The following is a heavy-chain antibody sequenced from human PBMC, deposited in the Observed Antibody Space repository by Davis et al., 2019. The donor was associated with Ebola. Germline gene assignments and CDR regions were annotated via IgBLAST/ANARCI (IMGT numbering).Heavy chain of an antibody. CDR1: GGSFSGYY. Sequence: MPSETLSPTCAVYGGSFSGYYWSWIRQPPGKGLEWIGEINHSGSTNYNPSLKSRVTISLDTSKNQFSLKLSSVTAADTAVYYCARVGPRYCSGSSCYYRFDPWGQGTLVTVSS. J-gene: IGHJ5*02. CDR2: INHSGST. V-gene: IGHV4-34*01. CDR3: ARVGPRYCSGSSCYYRFDP. D-gene: IGHD2-15*01.